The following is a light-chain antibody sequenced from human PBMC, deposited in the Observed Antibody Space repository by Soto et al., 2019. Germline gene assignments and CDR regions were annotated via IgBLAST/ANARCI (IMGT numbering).Light chain of an antibody. V-gene: IGKV1-5*01. CDR1: QSISSW. Sequence: DIQMTQSPSTLSASVGDRVTVTCRASQSISSWLAWYQQKPGKAPKLLIYDASSLESGVPSRFSGSGSGTEFTLTIRTLQPGDFATYYCQKYHSYSQFTFGPGTKVDIK. CDR2: DAS. J-gene: IGKJ3*01. CDR3: QKYHSYSQFT.